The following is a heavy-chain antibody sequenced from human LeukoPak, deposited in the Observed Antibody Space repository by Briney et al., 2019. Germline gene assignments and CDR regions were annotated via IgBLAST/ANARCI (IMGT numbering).Heavy chain of an antibody. CDR2: INPNSGGT. CDR1: GYTFTVYY. D-gene: IGHD2-21*01. Sequence: ASVKVSCKASGYTFTVYYIYWVRQAPGQGLEWMGWINPNSGGTNYAQKFQGRVTMTRDTSISTAYMELSRLRSDDTAVYYCARGHVVIGSFDYWDQGTLVTVSS. CDR3: ARGHVVIGSFDY. J-gene: IGHJ4*02. V-gene: IGHV1-2*02.